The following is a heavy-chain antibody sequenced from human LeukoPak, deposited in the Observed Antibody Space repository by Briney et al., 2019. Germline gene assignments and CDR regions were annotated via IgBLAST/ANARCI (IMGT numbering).Heavy chain of an antibody. CDR2: IYYSGST. V-gene: IGHV4-59*01. J-gene: IGHJ6*03. CDR1: GGSISSYY. Sequence: SETLPLTCTVSGGSISSYYWSWIRQPPGKGLEWIGYIYYSGSTNYNPSLKSRVTISVDTSKNQFSLKLSSVTAADTAVYYCARGPPLYSGSYYSQYMDVWGKGTTVTVSS. CDR3: ARGPPLYSGSYYSQYMDV. D-gene: IGHD1-26*01.